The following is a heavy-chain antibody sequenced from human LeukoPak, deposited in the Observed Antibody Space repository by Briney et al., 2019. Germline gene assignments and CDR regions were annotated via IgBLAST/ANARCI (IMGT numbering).Heavy chain of an antibody. CDR3: ARDTSGYYGRYES. D-gene: IGHD3-3*01. V-gene: IGHV4-59*01. CDR1: GASINNYY. Sequence: SETLSLTCTVSGASINNYYWSWIRQPPGKGLEWIGYIYYSGSTNYNPSLKSRVTISVDTSKNQLSLRVTSMTAADTAVYYCARDTSGYYGRYESWGQGILVTVSS. J-gene: IGHJ4*02. CDR2: IYYSGST.